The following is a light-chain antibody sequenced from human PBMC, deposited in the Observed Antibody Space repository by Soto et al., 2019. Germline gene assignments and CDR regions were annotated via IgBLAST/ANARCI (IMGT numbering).Light chain of an antibody. J-gene: IGKJ5*01. Sequence: DIVMTQSPDSLAVSLGERATINCKSGQSVLYSSNNKNSVAWYQQKPGQAPRLLIYGASNRATGIPDRFSGSGSGTDFTLTISRLEPEDFAVYYCQQYGSSPITFGQGTRLEIK. V-gene: IGKV4-1*01. CDR3: QQYGSSPIT. CDR1: QSVLYSSNNKNS. CDR2: GAS.